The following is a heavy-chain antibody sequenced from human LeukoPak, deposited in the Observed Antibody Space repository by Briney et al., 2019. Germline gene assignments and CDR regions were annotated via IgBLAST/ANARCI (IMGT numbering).Heavy chain of an antibody. Sequence: GGSLRLSCSASGFTFSNYRMHWVRQAPGKGLEWVSVIYSDGRTYYADSLKGRFTISRDNSKNTLYLQMNSLRAEDTAVYYCARVLSGGHDAFDIWGQGTMVTVSS. CDR1: GFTFSNYR. D-gene: IGHD2-15*01. V-gene: IGHV3-66*01. CDR3: ARVLSGGHDAFDI. CDR2: IYSDGRT. J-gene: IGHJ3*02.